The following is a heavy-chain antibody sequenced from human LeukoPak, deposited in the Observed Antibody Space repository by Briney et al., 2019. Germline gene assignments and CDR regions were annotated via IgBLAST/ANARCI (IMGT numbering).Heavy chain of an antibody. CDR3: ARDRTMVRGVIAGYYYGMDV. CDR1: GFTVSSNY. D-gene: IGHD3-10*01. V-gene: IGHV3-66*02. CDR2: IYSGGST. J-gene: IGHJ6*02. Sequence: GGSLRLSCAASGFTVSSNYMSWVCQAPGKGLEWVSVIYSGGSTYYADSVKGRFTISRDNSKNTLYLQMNSLRAEDTAVYYCARDRTMVRGVIAGYYYGMDVWGQGTTVTVSS.